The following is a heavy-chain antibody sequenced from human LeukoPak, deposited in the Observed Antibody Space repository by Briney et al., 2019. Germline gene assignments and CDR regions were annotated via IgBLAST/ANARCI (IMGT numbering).Heavy chain of an antibody. J-gene: IGHJ4*02. CDR3: AKDPLVVTAYFDY. CDR2: ISGSGGST. V-gene: IGHV3-23*01. Sequence: AGGSLRLSCAASGFTFSSYGMSWVRQAPGKGLEWVSAISGSGGSTYYADSVKGRFTISRDNSKNTLYLQMNSLRAEDTAVYYCAKDPLVVTAYFDYWGQGTLVTVSS. D-gene: IGHD2-21*02. CDR1: GFTFSSYG.